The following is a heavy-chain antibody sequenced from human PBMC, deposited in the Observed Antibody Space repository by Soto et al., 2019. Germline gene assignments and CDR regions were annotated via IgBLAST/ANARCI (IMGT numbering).Heavy chain of an antibody. CDR1: GYTFTSYG. V-gene: IGHV1-18*01. Sequence: ASVKVSCKASGYTFTSYGISWVRQAPGQGLEWMGWISAYNGNTNYAQKLQGRVTMTTDTSTCTAYMELRSLRSDDTAVYYCARAYYDISTGYFVQDYWGQGTLVTVSS. CDR2: ISAYNGNT. J-gene: IGHJ4*02. CDR3: ARAYYDISTGYFVQDY. D-gene: IGHD3-9*01.